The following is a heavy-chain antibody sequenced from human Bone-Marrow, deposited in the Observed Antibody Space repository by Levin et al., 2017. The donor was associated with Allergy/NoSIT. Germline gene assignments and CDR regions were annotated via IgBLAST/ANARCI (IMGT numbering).Heavy chain of an antibody. V-gene: IGHV3-23*01. Sequence: GGSLRLSCAASGFTFSTYAMSWVRQAPGKGLEWVSALSGNGGTKYSEDAVKGRFTISRDNSKNTLYLQLNSLRADDTAVYSCAKDMGGLCDYWGQGTLVTVSS. D-gene: IGHD3-16*01. CDR1: GFTFSTYA. CDR3: AKDMGGLCDY. J-gene: IGHJ4*02. CDR2: LSGNGGTK.